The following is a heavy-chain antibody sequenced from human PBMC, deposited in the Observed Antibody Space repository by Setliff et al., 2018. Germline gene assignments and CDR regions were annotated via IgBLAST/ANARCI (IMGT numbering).Heavy chain of an antibody. CDR1: GGSISGFNY. D-gene: IGHD3-10*01. CDR3: ARESATIGEFPLYYFDK. V-gene: IGHV4-39*07. J-gene: IGHJ4*02. Sequence: TSETLSLTCTVSGGSISGFNYWTWLRQPPGRGLELIGLMHSDGATYSNPSLQSRVTISLDSSKNQFSLRLSSVTAADAAVYFCARESATIGEFPLYYFDKWGQGIPVTVSS. CDR2: MHSDGAT.